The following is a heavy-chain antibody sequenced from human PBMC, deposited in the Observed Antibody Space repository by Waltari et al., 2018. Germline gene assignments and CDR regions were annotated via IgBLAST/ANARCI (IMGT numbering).Heavy chain of an antibody. CDR3: AGRSVLTNWSFHY. J-gene: IGHJ4*02. CDR1: DDSINSYY. D-gene: IGHD1-1*01. V-gene: IGHV4-4*07. Sequence: QVQLQESGPGLVKPSETLSLTCTVSDDSINSYYWSWIRQPAGKGLEWVAQIYASGSTNHNPSLRSRVTMSIDTSKNQVSLKLSSVTAADTAVYYWAGRSVLTNWSFHYWGQGTLLTVSS. CDR2: IYASGST.